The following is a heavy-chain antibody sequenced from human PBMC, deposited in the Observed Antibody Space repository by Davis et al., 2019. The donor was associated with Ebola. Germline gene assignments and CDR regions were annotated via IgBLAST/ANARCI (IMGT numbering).Heavy chain of an antibody. V-gene: IGHV3-30*09. CDR3: ARATGADY. Sequence: GESLKISCAASGFTFNSYAMSWVRQAPGKGLEWVAVISYDGSNKYYADSVKGRFAISRDNSKNTLYLQMNSLRAEDTAVYYCARATGADYWGQGTLVTVSS. J-gene: IGHJ4*02. CDR2: ISYDGSNK. CDR1: GFTFNSYA. D-gene: IGHD1-14*01.